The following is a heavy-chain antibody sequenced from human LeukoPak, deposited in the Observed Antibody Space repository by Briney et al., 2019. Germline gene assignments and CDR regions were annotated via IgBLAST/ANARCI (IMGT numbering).Heavy chain of an antibody. CDR3: AREHNYAFDN. J-gene: IGHJ4*02. V-gene: IGHV3-48*01. CDR1: GFTFSSYW. CDR2: IGIDSGNT. D-gene: IGHD1-1*01. Sequence: GGSLRLSCAASGFTFSSYWVSWVRQVPGKGLEWIAYIGIDSGNTKYADSVRGRFTISADKTKNSLYLQMNSLRVDDTAVYYCAREHNYAFDNWGQGTLVS.